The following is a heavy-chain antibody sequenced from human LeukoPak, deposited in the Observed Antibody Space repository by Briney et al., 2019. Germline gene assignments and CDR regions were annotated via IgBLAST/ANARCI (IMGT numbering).Heavy chain of an antibody. J-gene: IGHJ5*02. CDR2: IIPIFGTA. V-gene: IGHV1-69*05. Sequence: GASVKVSCKASGGTLSSYAISWVRQAPGQGLEWMGGIIPIFGTANYAQKFQGRVTITTDESTSTAYMELSSLRSEDTAVYYCARGPDIAAAGTARYNWFDPWGQGTLVTVSS. CDR1: GGTLSSYA. CDR3: ARGPDIAAAGTARYNWFDP. D-gene: IGHD6-13*01.